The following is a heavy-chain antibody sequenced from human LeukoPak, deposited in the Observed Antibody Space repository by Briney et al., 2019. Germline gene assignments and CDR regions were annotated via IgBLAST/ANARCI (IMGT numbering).Heavy chain of an antibody. Sequence: ASVKVSCKASGYTFSSYDINWVRQATGQGLEWVGWMNPNSGNTGYTQKFQGRVTMTGNTSISTAYMELSSLRSEDTAVYYCARGEGSSSLMYHYFYYMDVWGKGTTVTVSS. V-gene: IGHV1-8*01. CDR2: MNPNSGNT. D-gene: IGHD6-6*01. J-gene: IGHJ6*03. CDR3: ARGEGSSSLMYHYFYYMDV. CDR1: GYTFSSYD.